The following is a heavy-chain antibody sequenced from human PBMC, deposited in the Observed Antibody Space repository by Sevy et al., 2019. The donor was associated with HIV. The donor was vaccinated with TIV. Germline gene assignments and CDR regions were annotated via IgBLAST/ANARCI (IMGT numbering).Heavy chain of an antibody. D-gene: IGHD5-18*01. J-gene: IGHJ4*02. CDR3: ARGKSGYGYALNY. Sequence: GGSLRLSCAASGFTVNSNYMTWVRQAPGKGLEGVSVIHRDDTTYHVDSVKDRFTISRDNFKNTLYLHMISLRAEDTAVYYCARGKSGYGYALNYWGQGTLVTVSS. CDR2: IHRDDTT. V-gene: IGHV3-66*01. CDR1: GFTVNSNY.